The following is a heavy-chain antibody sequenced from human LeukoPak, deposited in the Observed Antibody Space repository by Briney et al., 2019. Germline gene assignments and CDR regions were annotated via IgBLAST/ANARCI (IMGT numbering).Heavy chain of an antibody. J-gene: IGHJ4*02. Sequence: PGRSLRLSCAASGFTFSSYAMHWVRQAPGKGLEWVANINQDGSEKNYVDSVKGRFTISRDNAKKSQYLQMNSLRADDTAVYYCARAHTYDYDSSGLHWGQGTLVTVSS. D-gene: IGHD3-22*01. V-gene: IGHV3-7*01. CDR1: GFTFSSYA. CDR3: ARAHTYDYDSSGLH. CDR2: INQDGSEK.